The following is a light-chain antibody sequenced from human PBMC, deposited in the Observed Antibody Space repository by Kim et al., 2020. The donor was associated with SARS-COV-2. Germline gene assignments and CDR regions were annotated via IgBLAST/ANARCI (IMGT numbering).Light chain of an antibody. Sequence: GQRVTISCSGSSSNIGNNTVNWYQQLPGTAPKLLIYSNNQRPSGVPDRFSGSKSGTSASLAFSGLQSEDEADYYCAAWDDSLNGYVFGTGTKVTVL. J-gene: IGLJ1*01. CDR2: SNN. CDR3: AAWDDSLNGYV. V-gene: IGLV1-44*01. CDR1: SSNIGNNT.